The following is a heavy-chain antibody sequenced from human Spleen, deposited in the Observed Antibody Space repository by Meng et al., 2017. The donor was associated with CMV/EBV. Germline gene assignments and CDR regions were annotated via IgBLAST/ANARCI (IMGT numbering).Heavy chain of an antibody. CDR1: GGSISRSKW. CDR3: ARDYYDSSGYYYGY. Sequence: GGSISRSKWWSWVGPPPGKGLAWIGEIYHSGSTNYNPSLGSRVPISVDKSKHQFSLKLSSVTAADTAVYYCARDYYDSSGYYYGYWGQGTLVTVSS. D-gene: IGHD3-22*01. V-gene: IGHV4-4*02. CDR2: IYHSGST. J-gene: IGHJ4*02.